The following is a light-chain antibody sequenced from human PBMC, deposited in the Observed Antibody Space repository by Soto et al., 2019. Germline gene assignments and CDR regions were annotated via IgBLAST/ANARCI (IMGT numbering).Light chain of an antibody. Sequence: EIVLTQSPGTPSLSQGERTTLXXRARQSVSSSYLAWYQQKPGQAPRVXIYGASTRATGIPDRFGGSGGGPDRTFTISGLEIEGVVVYYRQEYGSMPWTCPQGTKVDIK. CDR3: QEYGSMPWT. CDR1: QSVSSSY. V-gene: IGKV3-20*01. J-gene: IGKJ1*01. CDR2: GAS.